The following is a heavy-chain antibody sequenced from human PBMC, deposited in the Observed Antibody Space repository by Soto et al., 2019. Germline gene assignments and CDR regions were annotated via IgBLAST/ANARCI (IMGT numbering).Heavy chain of an antibody. J-gene: IGHJ5*02. CDR1: GYTFTIYD. D-gene: IGHD2-2*01. Sequence: ASVKVSCTAPGYTFTIYDINWVRQATGQGLEWMGWMNPNSGNTGYAQKFQGRVTMTRNTSISTAYMELSSLRSEDTAVYYCATRRLGYCSSTSCYYWFDPWGQGTLVTVSS. V-gene: IGHV1-8*01. CDR3: ATRRLGYCSSTSCYYWFDP. CDR2: MNPNSGNT.